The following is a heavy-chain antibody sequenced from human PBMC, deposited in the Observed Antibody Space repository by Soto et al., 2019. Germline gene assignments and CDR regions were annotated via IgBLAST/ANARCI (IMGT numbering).Heavy chain of an antibody. Sequence: SETLSLTCAVYGGSFSGYYWSWIRQPPGKGLEWIGEINHSGSTNYNPSLKSRGTISVGTSKNQFSLKLSTVTAADAAVYYCARDGATICGYWGQETLVTVSS. CDR1: GGSFSGYY. D-gene: IGHD3-9*01. CDR2: INHSGST. J-gene: IGHJ4*02. CDR3: ARDGATICGY. V-gene: IGHV4-34*01.